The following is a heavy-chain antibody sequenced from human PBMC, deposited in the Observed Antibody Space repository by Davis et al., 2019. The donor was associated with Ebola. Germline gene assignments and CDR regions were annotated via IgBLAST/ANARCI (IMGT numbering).Heavy chain of an antibody. D-gene: IGHD6-13*01. Sequence: GESLKISCAASGFTFTNHGMHWVLQAPGQGLESVSLIRYDGSDKYYADSVKGRFTISRDNSKNTLFLQMNSLRAEDTAVYYCAGIATTGLNWFDPWGQGTLVTVSS. J-gene: IGHJ5*02. CDR2: IRYDGSDK. CDR1: GFTFTNHG. CDR3: AGIATTGLNWFDP. V-gene: IGHV3-30*02.